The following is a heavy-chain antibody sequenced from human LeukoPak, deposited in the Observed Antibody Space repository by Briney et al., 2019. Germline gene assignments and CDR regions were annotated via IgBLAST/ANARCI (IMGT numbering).Heavy chain of an antibody. CDR2: IYTSGST. V-gene: IGHV4-4*07. Sequence: PSETLSLTCTVSGGSISSYYWSWIRQPAGKGLEWIGRIYTSGSTYYNPSLKSRVTISVDTSKNQFSLKLSSVTAADTAVYYCARGGYSGSYFLDWGQGTLVTVSS. CDR3: ARGGYSGSYFLD. J-gene: IGHJ4*02. CDR1: GGSISSYY. D-gene: IGHD1-26*01.